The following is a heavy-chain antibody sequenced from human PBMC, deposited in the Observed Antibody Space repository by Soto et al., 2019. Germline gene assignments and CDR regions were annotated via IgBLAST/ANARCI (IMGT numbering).Heavy chain of an antibody. CDR3: ATRSGDYGYDYYYMDV. CDR1: SDSISRSNW. Sequence: SEALSLTCAVTSDSISRSNWWSSGRQPPGKGLEWIGEIYHSGSTNYNPSLKSRVTISVDKSKNQFSLKLSSVTAADTAVYYCATRSGDYGYDYYYMDVWGKGTTVT. J-gene: IGHJ6*03. D-gene: IGHD4-17*01. CDR2: IYHSGST. V-gene: IGHV4-4*02.